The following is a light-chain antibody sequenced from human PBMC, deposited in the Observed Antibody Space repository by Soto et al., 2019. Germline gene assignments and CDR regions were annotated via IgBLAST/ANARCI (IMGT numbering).Light chain of an antibody. CDR2: EVS. Sequence: QSALTQPPSASGSPGQSVTISCTGTSSDVGGWNYVSWYQQHPGKAPKLMIYEVSNRPSGVSNRFSGSKSGNTASLTISGLQTEDEADYYCSSYTGSSTLYVFGTGTKVTVL. J-gene: IGLJ1*01. CDR1: SSDVGGWNY. CDR3: SSYTGSSTLYV. V-gene: IGLV2-14*01.